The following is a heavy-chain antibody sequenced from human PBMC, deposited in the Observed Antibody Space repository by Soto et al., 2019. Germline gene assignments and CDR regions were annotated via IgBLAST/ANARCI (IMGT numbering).Heavy chain of an antibody. V-gene: IGHV4-39*01. Sequence: SETLSLTCIVSGGSVYSNGHYWGWIRQPPGKGLVWIGSIDNNGVTNYNSSLKSRVTISRDTSKNQFSLRLTSVTAADTAVYYCGKILVGATGHTDADSWGPGTLVTVSS. D-gene: IGHD2-15*01. CDR2: IDNNGVT. CDR1: GGSVYSNGHY. CDR3: GKILVGATGHTDADS. J-gene: IGHJ4*02.